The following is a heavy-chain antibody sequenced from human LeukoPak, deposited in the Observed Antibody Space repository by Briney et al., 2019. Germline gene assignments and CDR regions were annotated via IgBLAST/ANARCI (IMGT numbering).Heavy chain of an antibody. CDR2: IYYGGNT. Sequence: PSETLSLTCTLSGGSISSSSYYWAWIRQPPGKGLEWIGSIYYGGNTYYNPSLKSRFTISVDTSKNHFSLRLSSVTAADTAVYYCARRGTTSGWQPNIHSWGQGPLVTVSS. CDR1: GGSISSSSYY. J-gene: IGHJ4*02. V-gene: IGHV4-39*02. D-gene: IGHD2-2*01. CDR3: ARRGTTSGWQPNIHS.